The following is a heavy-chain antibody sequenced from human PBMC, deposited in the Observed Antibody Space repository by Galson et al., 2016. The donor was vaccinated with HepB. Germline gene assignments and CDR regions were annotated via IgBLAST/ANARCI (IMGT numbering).Heavy chain of an antibody. J-gene: IGHJ4*02. CDR3: ARAQYSVTSYSYYFDY. D-gene: IGHD1-26*01. CDR1: GGSIGGYY. Sequence: SETLSLTCTVSGGSIGGYYWSWIRQPPGKGLEWIGFIYSNGLTNYNPSLKSGVTISLDTSKTQFSLRLSSVTAADTAVYYCARAQYSVTSYSYYFDYWGQGTLVTVSS. V-gene: IGHV4-59*01. CDR2: IYSNGLT.